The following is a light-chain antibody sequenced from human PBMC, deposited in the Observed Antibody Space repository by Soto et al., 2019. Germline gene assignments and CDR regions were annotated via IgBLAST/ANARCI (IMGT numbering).Light chain of an antibody. CDR2: TAS. V-gene: IGKV1-12*01. Sequence: IHIIQSPPALSSSVGVRVTITCRASRDIGDRLAWFRHKPGKAPQLLIQTASTVVRETPSRFSGSGSGTDFLLTINNLQPEDFATYYCLQASTFHRTFGQATKVDIK. CDR3: LQASTFHRT. J-gene: IGKJ1*01. CDR1: RDIGDR.